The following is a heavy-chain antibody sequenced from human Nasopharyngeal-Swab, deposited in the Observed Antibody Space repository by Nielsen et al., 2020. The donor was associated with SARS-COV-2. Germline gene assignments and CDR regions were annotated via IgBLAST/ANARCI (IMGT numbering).Heavy chain of an antibody. CDR1: GFTFSSYS. J-gene: IGHJ4*02. V-gene: IGHV3-48*04. CDR2: ISSSSSTI. Sequence: LSLTCAASGFTFSSYSMNWVRQAPGKGLEWVSYISSSSSTIYYTDSLKGRFTISSDNARNSLYLQMNSLRAEDTAVYYCARERVGATSLTRVGFDYWGQGILVTVSS. CDR3: ARERVGATSLTRVGFDY. D-gene: IGHD1-26*01.